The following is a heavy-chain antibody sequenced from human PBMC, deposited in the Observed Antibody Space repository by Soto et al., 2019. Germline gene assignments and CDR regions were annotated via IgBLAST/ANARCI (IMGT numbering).Heavy chain of an antibody. V-gene: IGHV5-51*01. CDR2: IYPGYSDT. J-gene: IGHJ4*02. Sequence: GESLKISCKGSGYSFTSYWIGWVRQMPGKGLEWMGIIYPGYSDTRDSPSFQGQVTISADKSIGTAYLQWSSLKASDTAMYYCARLAKLYCSSTSCYEFWGQGTLVTVSS. CDR3: ARLAKLYCSSTSCYEF. CDR1: GYSFTSYW. D-gene: IGHD2-2*01.